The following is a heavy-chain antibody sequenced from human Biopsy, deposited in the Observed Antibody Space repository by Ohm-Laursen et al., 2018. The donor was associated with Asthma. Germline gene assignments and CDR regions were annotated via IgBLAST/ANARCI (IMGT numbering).Heavy chain of an antibody. J-gene: IGHJ4*02. D-gene: IGHD3-16*01. Sequence: TLSLTCTVSGGSISSGAYYWSWVRQPPGKGLEWIGYIYYIGSTYYNPSLKSRVAISLDTFKNQFSLKLSSETAADTAVYFCARRGGVRRYFDYWGQGTLVTVSS. CDR2: IYYIGST. CDR1: GGSISSGAYY. CDR3: ARRGGVRRYFDY. V-gene: IGHV4-30-4*01.